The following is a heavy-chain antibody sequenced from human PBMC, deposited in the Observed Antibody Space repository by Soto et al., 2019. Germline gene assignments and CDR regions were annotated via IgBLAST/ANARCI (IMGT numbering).Heavy chain of an antibody. Sequence: NPSETLSLTCTVFTDYNHFSTSYWGWIRQPPGEGLQWIGSSSYNGGTVFNPSLKGRVEISIDASKRQSSLQLNSVTAADSAVYYCARQRIEVFGRGLDYWGQGRPVTVSS. D-gene: IGHD3-10*01. V-gene: IGHV4-39*01. CDR1: TDYNHFSTSY. CDR3: ARQRIEVFGRGLDY. CDR2: SSYNGGT. J-gene: IGHJ4*02.